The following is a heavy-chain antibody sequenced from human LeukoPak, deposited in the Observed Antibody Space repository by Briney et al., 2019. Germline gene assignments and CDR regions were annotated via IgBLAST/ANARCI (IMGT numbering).Heavy chain of an antibody. CDR1: GGSFSGYY. V-gene: IGHV4-34*01. J-gene: IGHJ4*02. CDR3: ARGIFGVLRSFDY. D-gene: IGHD3-3*01. Sequence: SETLSLTCAVYGGSFSGYYWSWIRQPPGKGLEWIGEINHSGSTNYNPSLKSRVTISVDTSKNQFSLKLRSVTAADTAVYYCARGIFGVLRSFDYWGQGTLVTVSS. CDR2: INHSGST.